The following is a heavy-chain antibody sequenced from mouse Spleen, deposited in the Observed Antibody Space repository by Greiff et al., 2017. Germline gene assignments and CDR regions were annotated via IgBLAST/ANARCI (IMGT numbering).Heavy chain of an antibody. CDR3: ARHGSATTVVGGFYYFDY. J-gene: IGHJ2*01. D-gene: IGHD1-1*01. V-gene: IGHV5-9-3*01. CDR2: ISSGGSYT. CDR1: GFTFSSYA. Sequence: EVKLVESGGGLVKPGGSLKLSCAASGFTFSSYAMSWVRQTPEKRLEWVATISSGGSYTYYPDSVKGRFTISRDNAKNTLYLQMSSLRSEDTAMYYCARHGSATTVVGGFYYFDYWGQGTTLTVSS.